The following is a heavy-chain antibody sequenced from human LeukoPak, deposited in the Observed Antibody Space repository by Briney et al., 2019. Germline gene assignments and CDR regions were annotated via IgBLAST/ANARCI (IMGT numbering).Heavy chain of an antibody. V-gene: IGHV4-34*01. J-gene: IGHJ4*02. Sequence: SETLSLTCAVYGGSFSDYFWGWIRQPPGKGLEWIGEINHSGRTYYNPSLKSRVTISVDTSKNQFSLNLSSVTAADTAVYYCARGLQQTYYYDSSGPTWGQGTLVTVSS. CDR3: ARGLQQTYYYDSSGPT. CDR2: INHSGRT. CDR1: GGSFSDYF. D-gene: IGHD3-22*01.